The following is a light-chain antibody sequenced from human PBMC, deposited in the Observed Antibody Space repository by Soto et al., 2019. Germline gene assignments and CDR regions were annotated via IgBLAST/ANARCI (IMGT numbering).Light chain of an antibody. CDR2: GAS. CDR1: QSISSSF. CDR3: QQYSSSPALT. Sequence: DIVLTQSPGTLSLSPGARATLSCRAGQSISSSFLAWYQQKPGQAPRLLIYGASSRATGIPDRFSGSGSGTDFTLTISRLEPEDFAVYYCQQYSSSPALTFGGGTKVDIK. J-gene: IGKJ4*01. V-gene: IGKV3-20*01.